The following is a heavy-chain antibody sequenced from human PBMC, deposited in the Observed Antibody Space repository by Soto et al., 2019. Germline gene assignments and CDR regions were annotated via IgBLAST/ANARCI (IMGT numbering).Heavy chain of an antibody. D-gene: IGHD2-8*01. CDR1: GGTFSSYT. CDR2: IIPILGIA. CDR3: AREDGGYATGTKGDY. J-gene: IGHJ4*02. V-gene: IGHV1-69*08. Sequence: QVQLVQSGAEVKKPGSSVKVSCKASGGTFSSYTISWVRQAPGQGLEWMGRIIPILGIANYAQKFQGRVTITADKSTSTSYMELSSLRSEDTAVYYCAREDGGYATGTKGDYWGQGTLVTVSS.